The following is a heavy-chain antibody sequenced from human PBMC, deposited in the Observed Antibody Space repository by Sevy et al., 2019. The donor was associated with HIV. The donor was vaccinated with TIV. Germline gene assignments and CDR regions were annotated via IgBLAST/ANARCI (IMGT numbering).Heavy chain of an antibody. D-gene: IGHD2-2*01. Sequence: LLQLRRLSLTCAVHYGAFSGYYWNWIRQVPGKGLEWIGEINESGITYYNPSLKSRVTISVVTSKKQFSLKLNPVTAVDSAVYSAARSLPVVVVPGAPSWFDPWGQGTLVTVSS. CDR2: INESGIT. CDR3: ARSLPVVVVPGAPSWFDP. J-gene: IGHJ5*02. CDR1: YGAFSGYY. V-gene: IGHV4-34*01.